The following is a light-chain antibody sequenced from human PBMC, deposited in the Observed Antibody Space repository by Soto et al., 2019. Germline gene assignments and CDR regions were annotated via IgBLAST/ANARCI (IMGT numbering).Light chain of an antibody. J-gene: IGKJ5*01. CDR3: QHYDCSSIT. V-gene: IGKV3-20*01. CDR2: GAS. CDR1: QSVTSSN. Sequence: EIVLTQSPGTLSLSPGERATLSCRASQSVTSSNLAWYQQRSGQAPRLDIYGASIRATDMPDRFSGSGSGTAFTITISRLEPEDFAVYYCQHYDCSSITLGQGTRLEIK.